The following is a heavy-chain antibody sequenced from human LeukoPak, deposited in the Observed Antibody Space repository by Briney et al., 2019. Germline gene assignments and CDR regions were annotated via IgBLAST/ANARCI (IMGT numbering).Heavy chain of an antibody. Sequence: ASVKVSCKASGYTFTSYDINWVRQATGQGLGWMGWMNPNSGNTGYAQKFQGRVTMTRNTSISTAYMELSSLRSEDTAVYYCARGRLVMSTVTTGIGYWGQGTLVTVSS. D-gene: IGHD4-17*01. CDR1: GYTFTSYD. V-gene: IGHV1-8*01. CDR3: ARGRLVMSTVTTGIGY. CDR2: MNPNSGNT. J-gene: IGHJ4*02.